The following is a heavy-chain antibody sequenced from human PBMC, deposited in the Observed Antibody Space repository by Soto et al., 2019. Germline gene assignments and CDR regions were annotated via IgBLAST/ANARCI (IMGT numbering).Heavy chain of an antibody. Sequence: WSLRLSFSSSGFTFSSYAMSWVRQAPGKGLEWVSAISGSGGSTYYADSVKGRFTISRDNSKNTLYLQMNSLRAEDTAVYYCAKAGSSSSRYYFDYWGQGTLGSVSS. CDR1: GFTFSSYA. V-gene: IGHV3-23*01. D-gene: IGHD6-6*01. J-gene: IGHJ4*02. CDR2: ISGSGGST. CDR3: AKAGSSSSRYYFDY.